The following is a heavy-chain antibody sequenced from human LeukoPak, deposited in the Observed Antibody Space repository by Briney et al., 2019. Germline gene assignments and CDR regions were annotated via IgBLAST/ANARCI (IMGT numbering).Heavy chain of an antibody. Sequence: GGSLRLSCAASGFTFSNYDMHWVRQVTGKGLEWVSGIDNAGDTYYSDSVRGRFTISRENAKNSLYLQVNSLRAEDTAVYYCTRDGTVIRGLPRRAWTFYGMDVWGQGTTVTVSS. J-gene: IGHJ6*02. V-gene: IGHV3-13*01. CDR1: GFTFSNYD. CDR3: TRDGTVIRGLPRRAWTFYGMDV. D-gene: IGHD3-10*01. CDR2: IDNAGDT.